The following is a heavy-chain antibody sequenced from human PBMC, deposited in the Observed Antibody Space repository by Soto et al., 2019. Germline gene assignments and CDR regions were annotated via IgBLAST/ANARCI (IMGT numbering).Heavy chain of an antibody. CDR2: ISGSGGTT. D-gene: IGHD2-2*01. V-gene: IGHV3-23*01. J-gene: IGHJ6*02. Sequence: EVQLLESGGGLVQPGGSLRLSCAASGFTFSSYAMTWVRQAPGKGLEWVSVISGSGGTTHYADSVKGRFTISRDNFKNMLYLQINSLGAEDPAVFYCARYCTSSSCNPAPYAMDVWGQGTTVTVSS. CDR3: ARYCTSSSCNPAPYAMDV. CDR1: GFTFSSYA.